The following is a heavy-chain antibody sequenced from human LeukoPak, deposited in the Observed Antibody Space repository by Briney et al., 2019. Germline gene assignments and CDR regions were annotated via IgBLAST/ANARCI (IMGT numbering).Heavy chain of an antibody. V-gene: IGHV2-70*12. Sequence: SGPALVKPTQTLTLTCTFSGFSLSTSGMCVSWIRQPPGKALEWLARIDWDDDKYYSTSLKSRLTITKDTSKNQVVLTMTNMDPVDTATYYCAHRGSAYIHFDYWGQGTLVTVPS. CDR3: AHRGSAYIHFDY. J-gene: IGHJ4*02. D-gene: IGHD3-10*01. CDR1: GFSLSTSGMC. CDR2: IDWDDDK.